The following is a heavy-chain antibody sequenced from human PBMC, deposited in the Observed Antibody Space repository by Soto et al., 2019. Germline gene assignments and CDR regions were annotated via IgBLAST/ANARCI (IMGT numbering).Heavy chain of an antibody. D-gene: IGHD3-9*01. CDR1: GGSFSTYY. CDR2: INHSGNN. V-gene: IGHV4-34*01. Sequence: QLPQWGAGLLKPSETLSLTCVVSGGSFSTYYYNWIRQSPGKGLEWIGEINHSGNNNYSPSLKSRVTMSLDTSKNQFSLRLTSVTAADTAVYYCARGGSNDWQVAFDIWGQGTIVTVSS. J-gene: IGHJ3*02. CDR3: ARGGSNDWQVAFDI.